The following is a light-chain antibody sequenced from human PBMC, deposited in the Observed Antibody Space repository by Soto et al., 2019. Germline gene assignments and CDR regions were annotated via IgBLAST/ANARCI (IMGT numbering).Light chain of an antibody. CDR1: QSVSSY. CDR2: DAS. CDR3: QQRSNWPLT. J-gene: IGKJ4*01. V-gene: IGKV3-11*01. Sequence: EIVLTQSPATLSLSPGERATLSCRASQSVSSYLAWYQQKPGQAPRLLIYDASNRATGIPARFSGSGSGTEFTLNLNNLEAEDFAVYYCQQRSNWPLTFGGGTKVEIK.